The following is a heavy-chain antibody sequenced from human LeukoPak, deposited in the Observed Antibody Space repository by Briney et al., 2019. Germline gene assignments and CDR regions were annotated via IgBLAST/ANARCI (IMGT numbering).Heavy chain of an antibody. J-gene: IGHJ3*02. CDR2: INHSGST. CDR3: AGTVITRIVVATPGAFDI. V-gene: IGHV4-34*01. CDR1: GGSFSGYY. D-gene: IGHD3-22*01. Sequence: SETLSLTCAVYGGSFSGYYWNWIRQPPGKGLEWIGEINHSGSTNYNPSLKSRVTISVDTSKNQFSLKLSSVTAADTAVYYCAGTVITRIVVATPGAFDIWGQGTMVTVSS.